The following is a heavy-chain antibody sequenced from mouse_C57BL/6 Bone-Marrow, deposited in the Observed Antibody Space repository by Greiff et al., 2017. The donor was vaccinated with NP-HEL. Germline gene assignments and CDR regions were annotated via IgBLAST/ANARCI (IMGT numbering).Heavy chain of an antibody. Sequence: EVQLQESGPGLVKPSQTVFLTCTVTGISITTGNYRWSWIRQFPGNKLEWIGYIYYSGTITYNPSLTSRTTITRDTPKNQFFLEMNSLTAEDTATYYCARDMNSNYVLYAMDYWGQGTSVTVSS. CDR1: GISITTGNYR. J-gene: IGHJ4*01. D-gene: IGHD2-5*01. V-gene: IGHV3-5*01. CDR3: ARDMNSNYVLYAMDY. CDR2: IYYSGTI.